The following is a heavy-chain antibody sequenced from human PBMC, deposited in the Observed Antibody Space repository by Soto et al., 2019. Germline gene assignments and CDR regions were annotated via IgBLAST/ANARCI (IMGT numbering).Heavy chain of an antibody. V-gene: IGHV1-18*01. CDR3: ASRAETIFGVESHYGMDV. CDR1: GYTFTIYA. CDR2: ISAYNGNT. D-gene: IGHD3-3*01. J-gene: IGHJ6*02. Sequence: ASVNVSCKTSGYTFTIYAMHWVRQAPGQGLEWMGWISAYNGNTNYAQKLQGRVTMTTDTSTSTAYMELRSLRSDDTAVYYCASRAETIFGVESHYGMDVWGQGTTVTVSS.